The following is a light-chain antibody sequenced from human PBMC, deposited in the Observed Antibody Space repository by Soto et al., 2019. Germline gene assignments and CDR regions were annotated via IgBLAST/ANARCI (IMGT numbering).Light chain of an antibody. CDR1: QSVSSY. CDR3: HQRSNGHPT. Sequence: EIVLTQSPATLSFSPGERATLSCRASQSVSSYLAWDQQKPGQAPRLLIYDSSNRATGIPARFSGSVSGTDFTLTISSLEPEDFAVYYSHQRSNGHPTFGGWTKVEIK. CDR2: DSS. J-gene: IGKJ4*01. V-gene: IGKV3-11*01.